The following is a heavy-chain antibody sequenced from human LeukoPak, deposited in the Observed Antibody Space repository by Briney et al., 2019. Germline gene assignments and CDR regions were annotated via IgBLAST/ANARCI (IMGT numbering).Heavy chain of an antibody. CDR1: GGSISSYY. CDR2: ISYSGST. D-gene: IGHD3/OR15-3a*01. J-gene: IGHJ3*02. Sequence: SETLSLTCTVSGGSISSYYWNWIRQPPGKGLEWIGSISYSGSTNYNPSLESRVTISVDTSKNQFSLHLNSVTPEDTAVYFCARGGLISLANTPLGAFDIWGQGTMVSVSS. V-gene: IGHV4-59*12. CDR3: ARGGLISLANTPLGAFDI.